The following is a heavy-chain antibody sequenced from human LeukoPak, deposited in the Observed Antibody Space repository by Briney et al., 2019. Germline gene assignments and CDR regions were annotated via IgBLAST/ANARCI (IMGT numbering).Heavy chain of an antibody. CDR3: ARDSWGVRGVIPWYFDL. Sequence: GGSLRLSCAASGFTFSNYNMNWVRQAPGKGLEWVSCISSSSSYIYYADSVKGRFAISRDNAKNSLYLQMDSLRAEDTAVYYCARDSWGVRGVIPWYFDLWGRGTLVTVSS. CDR1: GFTFSNYN. D-gene: IGHD3-10*01. J-gene: IGHJ2*01. V-gene: IGHV3-21*01. CDR2: ISSSSSYI.